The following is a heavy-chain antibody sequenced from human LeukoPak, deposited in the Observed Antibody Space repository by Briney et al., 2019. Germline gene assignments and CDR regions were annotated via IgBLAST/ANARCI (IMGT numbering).Heavy chain of an antibody. CDR2: VNSTGAT. Sequence: PSETLSLTCSVSGGSIRSGAYYWSWIRQYLGKGLEWIGYVNSTGATYYNPSLKSRVAISVDTSKNQFYLRLISVTAADTAVYFCARGDSNSSDWGQGTLVTVSS. CDR3: ARGDSNSSD. D-gene: IGHD6-6*01. CDR1: GGSIRSGAYY. V-gene: IGHV4-31*03. J-gene: IGHJ4*02.